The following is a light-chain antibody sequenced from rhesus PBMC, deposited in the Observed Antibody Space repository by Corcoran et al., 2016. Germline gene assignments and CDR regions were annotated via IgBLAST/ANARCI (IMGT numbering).Light chain of an antibody. CDR1: SSNIGSDY. CDR3: STWDSSLSGHV. J-gene: IGLJ6*01. V-gene: IGLV1-72*02. CDR2: NNN. Sequence: QSVLTQPPSASRAPGQSVTISCSGSSSNIGSDYVYWYQQLSGKAPKLLIYNNNQRPSGVPDRFSGSKSGTSASLAIGGLQSEDEADYYCSTWDSSLSGHVFGSGTKLTVL.